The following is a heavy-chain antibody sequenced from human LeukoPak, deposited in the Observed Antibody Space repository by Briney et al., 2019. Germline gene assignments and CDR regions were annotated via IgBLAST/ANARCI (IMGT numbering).Heavy chain of an antibody. CDR3: ARGSYDNSGVFDY. Sequence: GGSLRLSCGASGFTFSTYGMHWVRQAPGKGLEWVAVIWYDGSNKYFADSVKGRFTISRDNSKSTLYLQMNNLRAEDTAVYYCARGSYDNSGVFDYWGQGTLVTVSS. CDR2: IWYDGSNK. CDR1: GFTFSTYG. J-gene: IGHJ4*02. V-gene: IGHV3-33*01. D-gene: IGHD3-22*01.